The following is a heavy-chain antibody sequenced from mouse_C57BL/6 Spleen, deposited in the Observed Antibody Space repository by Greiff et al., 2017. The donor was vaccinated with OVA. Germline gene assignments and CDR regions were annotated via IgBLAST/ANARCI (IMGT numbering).Heavy chain of an antibody. J-gene: IGHJ4*01. CDR2: IYPGSGST. CDR1: GYTFTSYW. CDR3: ATICYGNYENAMDY. D-gene: IGHD2-1*01. Sequence: QVQLQQPGAELVKPGASVKMSCKASGYTFTSYWITWVKQRPGQGLEWIGDIYPGSGSTNYNEKFKSKATLTVDTSSSTAYMQLSSLTSEDSAVYYCATICYGNYENAMDYWGQGTSVTVSS. V-gene: IGHV1-55*01.